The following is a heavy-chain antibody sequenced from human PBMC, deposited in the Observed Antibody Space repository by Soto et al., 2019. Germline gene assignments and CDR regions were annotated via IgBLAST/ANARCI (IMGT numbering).Heavy chain of an antibody. CDR3: AKDKGRTAIDY. V-gene: IGHV3-30*18. Sequence: QVQLVESGGGVVQPGRSLRLSCAASGLTFSAAGMHGVRQAPGKGVDWVAFISSDGRSESYADSVKGRFTISRDNSQNTLYLQMNGLRAEDTAVYYCAKDKGRTAIDYWGEGTLVTVSS. CDR2: ISSDGRSE. CDR1: GLTFSAAG. J-gene: IGHJ4*02.